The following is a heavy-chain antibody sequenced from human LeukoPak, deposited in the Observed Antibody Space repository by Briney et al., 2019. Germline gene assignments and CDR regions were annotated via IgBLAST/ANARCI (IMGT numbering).Heavy chain of an antibody. CDR2: INPNSGGT. CDR1: GYTFTGYY. V-gene: IGHV1-2*02. CDR3: ARGLGYCSGGSCYSFYFDY. J-gene: IGHJ4*02. D-gene: IGHD2-15*01. Sequence: ASVKVSCTASGYTFTGYYMHWVRQAPGQGLEWMGWINPNSGGTNYAQKFQGRVTMTRDTSISTAYMELSRLRSDDTAVYYCARGLGYCSGGSCYSFYFDYWGQGTLVTVSS.